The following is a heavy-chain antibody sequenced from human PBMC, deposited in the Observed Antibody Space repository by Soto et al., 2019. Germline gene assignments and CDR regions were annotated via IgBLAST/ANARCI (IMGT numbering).Heavy chain of an antibody. V-gene: IGHV4-39*01. D-gene: IGHD2-2*01. CDR3: ARGMYCSSTSCYATNWFDP. Sequence: QLQLQESGPGLVKPSETLSLTCTVSGGSISSSSYYWGWIRQPPWKGLEWIGSIYYSGSTYYNPSLKSRVTISVDTSKNQFSLKLSSVTAADTAVYYCARGMYCSSTSCYATNWFDPWCQGTLVTVSS. CDR1: GGSISSSSYY. CDR2: IYYSGST. J-gene: IGHJ5*02.